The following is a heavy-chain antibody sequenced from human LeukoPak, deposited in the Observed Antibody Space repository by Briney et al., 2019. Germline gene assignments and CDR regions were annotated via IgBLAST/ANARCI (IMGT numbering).Heavy chain of an antibody. D-gene: IGHD3-22*01. CDR1: GYIFTDYY. V-gene: IGHV1-69*13. Sequence: SVKVSCKASGYIFTDYYMHWVRQAPGQGLEWMGGIIPIFGTANYAQKFQGKVTITADESTSTAYMELSSLRSEDTAIYYCARGWDYDSGGRPTAYVYWGQGTLVSVSS. J-gene: IGHJ4*02. CDR2: IIPIFGTA. CDR3: ARGWDYDSGGRPTAYVY.